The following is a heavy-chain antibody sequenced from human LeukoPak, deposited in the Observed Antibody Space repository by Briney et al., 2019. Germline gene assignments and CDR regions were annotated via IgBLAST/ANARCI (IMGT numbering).Heavy chain of an antibody. D-gene: IGHD3-16*01. CDR2: INPSGGST. J-gene: IGHJ4*02. V-gene: IGHV1-46*01. Sequence: ASVKVSCKASGYTFTSYYMHWVRQAPGQGLEWMGIINPSGGSTSYAQKLQGRVTMTTDTSTSIAYMELRSLRSDDTAVYHCAREPRSYDGYFDYWGQGTLVTVSS. CDR1: GYTFTSYY. CDR3: AREPRSYDGYFDY.